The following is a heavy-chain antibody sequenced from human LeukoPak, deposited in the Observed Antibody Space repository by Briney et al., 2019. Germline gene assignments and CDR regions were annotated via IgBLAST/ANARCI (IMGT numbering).Heavy chain of an antibody. CDR2: ISAYNGNT. J-gene: IGHJ3*02. CDR1: GYTFTSYG. V-gene: IGHV1-18*01. CDR3: VKTYYYDSSGYSADAFDI. Sequence: ASVNVSCKASGYTFTSYGITWVRQAPGQGLKWMGWISAYNGNTNYAQKVQGRVSMTTDTSSSTAYMELRSLRSDDTAVYYCVKTYYYDSSGYSADAFDIWGQGTMVTVSS. D-gene: IGHD3-22*01.